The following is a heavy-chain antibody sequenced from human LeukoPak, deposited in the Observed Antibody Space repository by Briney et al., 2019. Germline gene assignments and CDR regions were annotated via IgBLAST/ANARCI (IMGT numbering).Heavy chain of an antibody. D-gene: IGHD3-22*01. J-gene: IGHJ4*02. Sequence: SQTLSLTCAISGDSVSSNSAAWNWIRQSPSRGLEWLGSTYYKSKWYNDYAVSVKSRITINPDTSKNQFSLRLTSVTAADTAVYYCARDGAYDGSDSDYGTLYYFDYWGQGTLVTVSS. CDR2: TYYKSKWYN. CDR1: GDSVSSNSAA. CDR3: ARDGAYDGSDSDYGTLYYFDY. V-gene: IGHV6-1*01.